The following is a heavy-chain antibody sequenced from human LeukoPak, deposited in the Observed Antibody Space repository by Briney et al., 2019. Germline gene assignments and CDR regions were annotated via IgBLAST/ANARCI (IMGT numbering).Heavy chain of an antibody. D-gene: IGHD3-22*01. J-gene: IGHJ4*02. CDR3: ATPRSKDSGWTFDY. V-gene: IGHV1-24*01. CDR2: FDPEDGET. CDR1: GYTLTELS. Sequence: ASVKVSCKVSGYTLTELSIHWVRQAPGKGLEWMGGFDPEDGETIYAQKFQGRVTMTEDTSTDTAYMELSSLRSEDTAVYYCATPRSKDSGWTFDYWGQGTLVTVSS.